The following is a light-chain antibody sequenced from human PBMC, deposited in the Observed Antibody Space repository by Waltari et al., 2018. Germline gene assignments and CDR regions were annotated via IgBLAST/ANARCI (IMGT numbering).Light chain of an antibody. CDR2: GAS. Sequence: EIVLTQPPGTLSLSTGESATPPCRASHSVVSSYLAWDQQKPGQAPRLLIYGASNRATGIPYRFSGSGSGTDFTLTVARLEPDDSAVYYCQHYGNPVTFGQGTKLEIK. J-gene: IGKJ2*01. CDR1: HSVVSSY. V-gene: IGKV3-20*01. CDR3: QHYGNPVT.